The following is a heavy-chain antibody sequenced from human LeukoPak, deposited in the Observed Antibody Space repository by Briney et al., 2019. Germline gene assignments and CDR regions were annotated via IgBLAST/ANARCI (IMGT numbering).Heavy chain of an antibody. J-gene: IGHJ5*02. V-gene: IGHV4-59*01. CDR2: IYYDGST. Sequence: SGTLSLTCTVSGGSISSYCLSWIRQPPGKGLEWIGDIYYDGSTNYNPSLKSRVTISVDTSKNQFSLKLRSVTAADTAVYYCSRVRGAAGRGNCFDHWGQGTLVTVSS. D-gene: IGHD3-10*01. CDR1: GGSISSYC. CDR3: SRVRGAAGRGNCFDH.